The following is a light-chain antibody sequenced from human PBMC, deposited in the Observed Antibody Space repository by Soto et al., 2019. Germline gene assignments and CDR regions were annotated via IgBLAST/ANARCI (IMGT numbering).Light chain of an antibody. CDR3: QQYAGSPRT. CDR1: QYISSTY. CDR2: GAS. V-gene: IGKV3-20*01. Sequence: EIVLTQSPGTLSLSPGERATLSCRASQYISSTYLAWYQQKPGQAPRLLIYGASSRATDIPDRFSGSGSGTDFTLNISRLEPEDFAVYYCQQYAGSPRTFGQGTKVEIK. J-gene: IGKJ1*01.